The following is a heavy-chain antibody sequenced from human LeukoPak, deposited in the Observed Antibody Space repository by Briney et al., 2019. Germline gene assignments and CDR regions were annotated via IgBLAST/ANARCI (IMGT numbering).Heavy chain of an antibody. CDR2: IYSGGST. Sequence: GGSLRLSCAASGFTISSNYMSWVRQAPGKGLDWVSVIYSGGSTYYSDSVRGRFTISRDNSKNTLYLQMNSLRAEDTAVYYCARWTLHDAFDIWGQGTVVTVSA. CDR1: GFTISSNY. J-gene: IGHJ3*02. V-gene: IGHV3-66*01. D-gene: IGHD2-15*01. CDR3: ARWTLHDAFDI.